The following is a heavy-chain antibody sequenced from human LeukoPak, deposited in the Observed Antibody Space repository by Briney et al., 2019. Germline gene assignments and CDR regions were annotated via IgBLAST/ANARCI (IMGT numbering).Heavy chain of an antibody. J-gene: IGHJ3*01. V-gene: IGHV4-34*01. CDR3: ARGPHRSSGWPQPIF. CDR2: INHSGST. Sequence: SETLSLTCAVYGGSFSGYYWSWIRQPPGKGLEWIGEINHSGSTNYNPSLKSRVTISVDTSKNQFSLKLSSVTAADTAVYYCARGPHRSSGWPQPIFWSQGTMVTVSS. CDR1: GGSFSGYY. D-gene: IGHD6-19*01.